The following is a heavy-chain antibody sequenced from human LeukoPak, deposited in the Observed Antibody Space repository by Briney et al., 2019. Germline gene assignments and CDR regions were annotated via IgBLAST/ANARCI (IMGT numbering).Heavy chain of an antibody. CDR2: IYHSGST. D-gene: IGHD6-13*01. V-gene: IGHV4-38-2*02. CDR3: ARDWRQQLGDDAFVI. CDR1: GYSISSGYY. Sequence: SETLSLTCAVSGYSISSGYYWGWIRQPPGKGLEWIGSIYHSGSTYYNPPLKSRVTISVDTSKNQFSLKLSSVTAADTAVYYCARDWRQQLGDDAFVIWGQGTMVTVSS. J-gene: IGHJ3*02.